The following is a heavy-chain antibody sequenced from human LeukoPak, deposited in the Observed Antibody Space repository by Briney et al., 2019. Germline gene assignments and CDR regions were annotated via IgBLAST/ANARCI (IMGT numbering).Heavy chain of an antibody. Sequence: GGSLRLSCAVSGITLSNYGMSWVRQAPGKGLEWVADISDRGSRTNYADSVKGRFTISTDHPKNTLYLQMNSLRAEDTAVYFCAKRGVVIRVILVGFHKEAYYFDSWGQGALVTVSS. CDR1: GITLSNYG. J-gene: IGHJ4*02. CDR2: ISDRGSRT. V-gene: IGHV3-23*01. D-gene: IGHD3-22*01. CDR3: AKRGVVIRVILVGFHKEAYYFDS.